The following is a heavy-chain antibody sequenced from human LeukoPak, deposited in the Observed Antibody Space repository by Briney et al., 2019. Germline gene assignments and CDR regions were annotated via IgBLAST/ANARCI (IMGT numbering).Heavy chain of an antibody. V-gene: IGHV3-30*18. CDR1: GFTFSSYR. J-gene: IGHJ4*02. CDR3: AKDRVYSGYELDY. Sequence: GGSLRLSCAASGFTFSSYRMHWVRQAPGKGLEWVAVISYDGSNKYYADSVKGRFTISRDNSKNTLYLQMNSLRAEDTAMYYCAKDRVYSGYELDYWGQGTLVTVS. D-gene: IGHD5-12*01. CDR2: ISYDGSNK.